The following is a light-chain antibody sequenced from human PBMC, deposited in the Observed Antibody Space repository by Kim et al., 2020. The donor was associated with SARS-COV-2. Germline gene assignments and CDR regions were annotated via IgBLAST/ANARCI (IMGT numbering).Light chain of an antibody. CDR3: QTWDTGSRV. J-gene: IGLJ3*02. CDR1: SGHSSHA. Sequence: QLVLTQSPSASASLGASVKLTCTLSSGHSSHAIAWHQQKPEKGPRYLMKVNSDGSHTKGDGIPDRFSGSSSGADSYLTISSLQSDDEADYYCQTWDTGSRVFGGGTKVTVL. CDR2: VNSDGSH. V-gene: IGLV4-69*01.